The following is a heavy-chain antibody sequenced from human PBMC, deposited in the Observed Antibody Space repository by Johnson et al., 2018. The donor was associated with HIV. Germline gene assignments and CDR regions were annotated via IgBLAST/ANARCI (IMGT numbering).Heavy chain of an antibody. CDR3: AKDRSAHMTMLLEVVADAFDI. CDR2: ISYDGSNK. D-gene: IGHD4/OR15-4a*01. J-gene: IGHJ3*02. CDR1: GFTFSSYA. V-gene: IGHV3-30-3*01. Sequence: QVQLVESGGGVVQPGRSLRLSCAASGFTFSSYAMHWVRQAPGKGLEWVAVISYDGSNKYYADSVKGRFTISRDNSKNTLYLQVNSMRPEDTAVYYCAKDRSAHMTMLLEVVADAFDIWGQGTMVTVSS.